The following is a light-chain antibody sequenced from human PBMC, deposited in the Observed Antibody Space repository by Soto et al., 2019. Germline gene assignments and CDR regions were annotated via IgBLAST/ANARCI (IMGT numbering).Light chain of an antibody. Sequence: IEVTQSPTTLSASVGDGVTITCRASQRISTWLAWYQQKPGKAPKLLISDASSLETGVPSRFSGSGSGTEFTLTINSLQPDDFPTYSCHQYMLYSTFGQGTKVDNK. V-gene: IGKV1-5*01. J-gene: IGKJ1*01. CDR2: DAS. CDR1: QRISTW. CDR3: HQYMLYST.